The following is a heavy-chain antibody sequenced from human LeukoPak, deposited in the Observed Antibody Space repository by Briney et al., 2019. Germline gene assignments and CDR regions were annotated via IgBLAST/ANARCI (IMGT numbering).Heavy chain of an antibody. CDR2: TYFRSKWIY. J-gene: IGHJ4*02. V-gene: IGHV6-1*01. CDR3: ARAGRGYYDY. CDR1: GDSVSSNSAT. D-gene: IGHD3-22*01. Sequence: SQTLSLTCAISGDSVSSNSATWHWIRQSPSGGLEWLARTYFRSKWIYDYAPSLKSRLTISPDTSKNQFALQLNSVTPEDTAVYFCARAGRGYYDYWGQGTLATVSS.